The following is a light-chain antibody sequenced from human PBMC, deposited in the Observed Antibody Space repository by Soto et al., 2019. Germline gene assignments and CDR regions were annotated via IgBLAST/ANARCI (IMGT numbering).Light chain of an antibody. CDR1: QSVSSSY. V-gene: IGKV3-15*01. CDR3: QQYNSWPPIT. CDR2: GAS. Sequence: EIFLTQSPCTLSLSPVEIATLSCRAIQSVSSSYLAWYQQKPGQAPRLLIYGASTRATGIPDRFSGSGSGTEFTLTISSLQSEDFAVYYCQQYNSWPPITFGQGTRLEIK. J-gene: IGKJ5*01.